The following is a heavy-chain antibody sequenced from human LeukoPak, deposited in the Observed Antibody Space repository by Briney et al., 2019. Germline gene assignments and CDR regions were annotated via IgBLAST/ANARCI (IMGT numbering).Heavy chain of an antibody. CDR2: INPNSGGT. D-gene: IGHD5-12*01. V-gene: IGHV1-2*04. Sequence: ASVKVSCKASGHTFTGYYMHWVRQAPGQGLEWMGWINPNSGGTNYAQKFQGWVTMTRGTSISTAYMELSRLRSDDTAVYYCARASGYDLGSGWFDPWGQGTLVTVSS. J-gene: IGHJ5*02. CDR3: ARASGYDLGSGWFDP. CDR1: GHTFTGYY.